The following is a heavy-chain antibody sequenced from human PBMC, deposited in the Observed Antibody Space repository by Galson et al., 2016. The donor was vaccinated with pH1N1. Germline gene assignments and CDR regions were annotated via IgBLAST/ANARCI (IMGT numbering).Heavy chain of an antibody. CDR1: GFTFSGSA. V-gene: IGHV3-73*01. Sequence: SLRLSCAASGFTFSGSAMHWVRQASGKGLEWVGRIRSKADSYATAYAASVEGRFTISRDDSKNTAYLQMNSLKTEDTAVYYCTRPNSGSYEDFWFDPWGQGTLVTVSS. CDR2: IRSKADSYAT. J-gene: IGHJ5*02. CDR3: TRPNSGSYEDFWFDP. D-gene: IGHD1-26*01.